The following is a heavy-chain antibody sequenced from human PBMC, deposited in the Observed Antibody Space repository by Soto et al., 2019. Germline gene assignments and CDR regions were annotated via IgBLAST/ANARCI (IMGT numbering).Heavy chain of an antibody. CDR3: ARELRDGFGPPNGLRAFDI. D-gene: IGHD3-10*01. V-gene: IGHV1-18*01. J-gene: IGHJ3*02. CDR2: ISAYNGNT. CDR1: GYTFTSYG. Sequence: ASVKVSCKASGYTFTSYGISWVRQAPGQGLEWMGWISAYNGNTNYAQKLQGRVTMTTDTSTSTAYMELRSLRSDDTAVYYRARELRDGFGPPNGLRAFDIWGQGTMVTVSS.